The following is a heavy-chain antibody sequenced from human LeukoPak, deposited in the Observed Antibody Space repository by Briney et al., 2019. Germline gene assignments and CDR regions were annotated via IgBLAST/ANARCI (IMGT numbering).Heavy chain of an antibody. D-gene: IGHD4-17*01. CDR1: GGSFSGYY. Sequence: SETLSLTCAVYGGSFSGYYWGWIRQTPGKGLEWIGEINHGGSTNYNPSLKSRVTTSVDTSKNQFSLNLASVTAADTAVYYCARASDNDDYSLDYFYYMDVWGEGTTVTVSS. V-gene: IGHV4-34*01. CDR2: INHGGST. J-gene: IGHJ6*03. CDR3: ARASDNDDYSLDYFYYMDV.